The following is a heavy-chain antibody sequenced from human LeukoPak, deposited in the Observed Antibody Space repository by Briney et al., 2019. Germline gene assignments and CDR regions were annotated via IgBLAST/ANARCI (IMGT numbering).Heavy chain of an antibody. J-gene: IGHJ4*02. CDR1: VGTFDNYA. CDR3: ARGLFGGFAAAPFDH. Sequence: SSVTVSYMASVGTFDNYAVNWVREAPGLGLEWMGRIIPMLGKTNSAQKFQDRVTFTADKSTGTAYMELTHLRPDDTAVYFCARGLFGGFAAAPFDHWGQGTLVTVSP. D-gene: IGHD2-2*01. V-gene: IGHV1-69*04. CDR2: IIPMLGKT.